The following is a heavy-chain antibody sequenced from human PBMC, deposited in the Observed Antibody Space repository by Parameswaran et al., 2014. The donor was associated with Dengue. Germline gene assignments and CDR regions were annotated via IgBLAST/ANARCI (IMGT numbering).Heavy chain of an antibody. J-gene: IGHJ6*03. D-gene: IGHD3-10*01. CDR1: GFTFSTYS. V-gene: IGHV3-21*01. Sequence: LARAGGSLRLSCAASGFTFSTYSMNWVRQAPGKGLEWVSSISSSTSYIYYADSVKGRFTISRDNAKNSLYLQMNSLRAEDTAVYYCARDTSYGGYYYMDVWGKGTTVTVSS. CDR3: ARDTSYGGYYYMDV. CDR2: ISSSTSYI.